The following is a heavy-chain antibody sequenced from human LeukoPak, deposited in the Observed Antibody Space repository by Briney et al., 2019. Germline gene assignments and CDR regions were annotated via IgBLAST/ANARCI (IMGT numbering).Heavy chain of an antibody. D-gene: IGHD2-2*01. V-gene: IGHV1-69*06. CDR1: GGTFSSYA. J-gene: IGHJ4*02. CDR2: TIPMFDTA. Sequence: GASVKVSCKASGGTFSSYAISWVRQAPGQGLEWMGGTIPMFDTANYAQKFQGRVTITADKSTSTAYMELSSLRSEDTAVYYCASVSAYCSSTSCYGTYYFDYWGQGTLVTVSS. CDR3: ASVSAYCSSTSCYGTYYFDY.